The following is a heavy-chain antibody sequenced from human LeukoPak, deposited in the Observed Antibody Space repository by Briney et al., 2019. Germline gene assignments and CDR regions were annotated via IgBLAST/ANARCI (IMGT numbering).Heavy chain of an antibody. CDR2: INHSGST. D-gene: IGHD6-13*01. CDR3: ARGRERYSSSWYPSPTPKYYFDY. J-gene: IGHJ4*02. Sequence: PSETLSLTCAVYGGSFSGYYWSWIRQPPGKGLEWIGEINHSGSTNYNPSLKSRVTISVDTSKNQFSLKLRSVTAADTAVYYCARGRERYSSSWYPSPTPKYYFDYWGQGTLVTVSS. V-gene: IGHV4-34*01. CDR1: GGSFSGYY.